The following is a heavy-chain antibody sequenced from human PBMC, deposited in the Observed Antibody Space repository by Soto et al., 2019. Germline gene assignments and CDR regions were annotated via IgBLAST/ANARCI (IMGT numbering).Heavy chain of an antibody. CDR2: IWYDGSNK. Sequence: SGGSLRLSCAASGFTFSSYGMHWVRQAPGKGLEWVAVIWYDGSNKYYADSVKGRFTISRDNSKNTLYLQMNSLRAEDTAVYYCARDYSMTTVTTGYYYGMDVWGQGTTVTVSS. CDR3: ARDYSMTTVTTGYYYGMDV. CDR1: GFTFSSYG. J-gene: IGHJ6*02. D-gene: IGHD4-17*01. V-gene: IGHV3-33*01.